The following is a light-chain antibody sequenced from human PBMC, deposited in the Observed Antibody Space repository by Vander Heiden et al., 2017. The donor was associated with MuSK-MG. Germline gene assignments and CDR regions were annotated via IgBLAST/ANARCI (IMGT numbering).Light chain of an antibody. CDR2: AAS. CDR1: RRLSNY. J-gene: IGKJ1*01. Sequence: DLHMTHSPSPLSASIGERVTITCRASRRLSNYLNWYQQKPGKAPKFLISAASNLQSGVPSRFSGSGSGTDFTFTIDSLQPEDFATYFCQTSNKSPWTFGQGTKVEIK. V-gene: IGKV1-39*01. CDR3: QTSNKSPWT.